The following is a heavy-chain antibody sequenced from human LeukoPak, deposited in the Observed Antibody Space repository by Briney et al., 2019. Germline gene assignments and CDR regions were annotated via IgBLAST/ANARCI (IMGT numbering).Heavy chain of an antibody. D-gene: IGHD3-10*01. V-gene: IGHV1-18*01. CDR2: IRPYNGDT. Sequence: ASVKVSCKASGYSFTDYSVTWVRQAPGQGPEWMGWIRPYNGDTNYAQKLQGRVTMTTDTSTSTAYMELRSLRSDDTAVYYCARRYYGSGTALPAAYNWFDPWGQGTLVTVSS. CDR1: GYSFTDYS. CDR3: ARRYYGSGTALPAAYNWFDP. J-gene: IGHJ5*02.